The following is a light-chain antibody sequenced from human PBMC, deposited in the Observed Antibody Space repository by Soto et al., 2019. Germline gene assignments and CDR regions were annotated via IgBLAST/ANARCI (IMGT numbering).Light chain of an antibody. CDR3: QQYNNWPPDRT. CDR2: GAS. V-gene: IGKV3-15*01. Sequence: EIVMTQSAATLSVSPGQRAPLSCRSSQSVGSNLAWYQQKPGQAPRLLIYGASTRATGIPARFSGSVSGTEVTLTLSSLQSEDCAIYFCQQYNNWPPDRTFGQGTKVEIK. J-gene: IGKJ1*01. CDR1: QSVGSN.